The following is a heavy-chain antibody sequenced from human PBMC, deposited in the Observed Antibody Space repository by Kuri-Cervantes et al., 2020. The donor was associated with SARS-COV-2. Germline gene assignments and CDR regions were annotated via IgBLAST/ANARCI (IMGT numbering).Heavy chain of an antibody. CDR3: TTDSLFLSDFWSGYHDYYYYAMDV. CDR2: IKSKPDGGTT. CDR1: GLCFTDAC. J-gene: IGHJ6*02. Sequence: GGSLRLSCAAYGLCFTDACMNWVRQAPGKGLEWVGRIKSKPDGGTTDYAAPVKGRFTISRDDSKNTLYLQMNSLKTEDTAVYYCTTDSLFLSDFWSGYHDYYYYAMDVWGQGTTVTVSS. D-gene: IGHD3-3*01. V-gene: IGHV3-15*07.